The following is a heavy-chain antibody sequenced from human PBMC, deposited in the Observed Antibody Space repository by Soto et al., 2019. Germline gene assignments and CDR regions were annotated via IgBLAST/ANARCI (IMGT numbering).Heavy chain of an antibody. V-gene: IGHV4-34*01. J-gene: IGHJ3*02. CDR3: ARVLSGWLIRAFDI. D-gene: IGHD6-19*01. Sequence: QVQLQQWGAGLLKPSETLSLTCAVYGGSFSGYYWSWIRQPPGKGLEWIGEINHSGSTNYNPSLKSRVTISVDTSKNQVYLKLSSVTAADAAVYYCARVLSGWLIRAFDIWGQGTMVSVSS. CDR1: GGSFSGYY. CDR2: INHSGST.